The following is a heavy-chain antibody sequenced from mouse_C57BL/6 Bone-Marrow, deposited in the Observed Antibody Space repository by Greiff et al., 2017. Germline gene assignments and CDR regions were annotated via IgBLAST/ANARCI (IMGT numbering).Heavy chain of an antibody. CDR2: IDPSDSYT. V-gene: IGHV1-69*01. CDR1: GFTFTSYW. CDR3: ARPLYYYGSSYGDAMDY. Sequence: QVQLQQPGAELVMPGPSVTLSCTASGFTFTSYWMHWVRQRPGQGLEWIGEIDPSDSYTNYNQKFKGKSTLTVDKSSSTAYMQLSSLTSEDAAVYYCARPLYYYGSSYGDAMDYWGQGTSVTVSS. D-gene: IGHD1-1*01. J-gene: IGHJ4*01.